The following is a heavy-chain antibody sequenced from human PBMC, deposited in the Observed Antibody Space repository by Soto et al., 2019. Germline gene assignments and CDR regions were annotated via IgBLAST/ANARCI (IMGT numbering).Heavy chain of an antibody. D-gene: IGHD6-6*01. V-gene: IGHV1-2*02. CDR1: GYTFTGYY. CDR2: INPKTGDT. J-gene: IGHJ4*02. CDR3: VTGDHLVR. Sequence: QLQLVQSGAEARKPGASVKVSCKTSGYTFTGYYLNWVRQAPGRGLEWVGWINPKTGDTNNAQKFQGRFTMTTHTSISTGYMELSGLKSDDTAVYYCVTGDHLVRWGQGTRVTVSS.